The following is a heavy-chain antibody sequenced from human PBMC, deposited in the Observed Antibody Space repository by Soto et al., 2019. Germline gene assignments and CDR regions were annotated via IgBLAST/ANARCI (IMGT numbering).Heavy chain of an antibody. CDR1: GGSISSGDYY. Sequence: SETLSLTCTVSGGSISSGDYYWSWIRQPPGKGLEWIGYIYYSGSTYYNPSLKSRVTISVDTSKNQFSLKLSSVTAADTAVYYCARDPVPATVPFDYWGQGTLVTVSS. J-gene: IGHJ4*02. CDR2: IYYSGST. V-gene: IGHV4-30-4*01. D-gene: IGHD2-2*01. CDR3: ARDPVPATVPFDY.